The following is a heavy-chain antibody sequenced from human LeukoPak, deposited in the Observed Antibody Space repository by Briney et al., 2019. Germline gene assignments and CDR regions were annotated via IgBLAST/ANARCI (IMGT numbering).Heavy chain of an antibody. CDR1: GGSISGYY. D-gene: IGHD3-22*01. Sequence: SETLSLTCTVSGGSISGYYWSWIRQPAGKGLEWIGRIYTSGSTHYNPSLRSRVTISLDRSKNQFSLKLSSVTAADTAVYFCARGEYNDSSGRILWGQGTLVTVSS. J-gene: IGHJ4*02. CDR2: IYTSGST. CDR3: ARGEYNDSSGRIL. V-gene: IGHV4-4*07.